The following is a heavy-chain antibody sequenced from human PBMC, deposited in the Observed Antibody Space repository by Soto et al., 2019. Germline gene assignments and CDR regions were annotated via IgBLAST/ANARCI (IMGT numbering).Heavy chain of an antibody. V-gene: IGHV3-30*18. D-gene: IGHD1-26*01. Sequence: GGSLRLSCAASAFTFSNYGMHWVRQAPGKGLEWMAVISCGGGDTDYADSVKGRFTISRDKSKSTLYLQMNSLRAEDTAVYYCAKEPDVVCGSYTLFDPWGQGTLVTVSS. J-gene: IGHJ5*02. CDR3: AKEPDVVCGSYTLFDP. CDR2: ISCGGGDT. CDR1: AFTFSNYG.